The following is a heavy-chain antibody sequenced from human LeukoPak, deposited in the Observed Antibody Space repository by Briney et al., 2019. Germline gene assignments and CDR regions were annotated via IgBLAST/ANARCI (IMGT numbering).Heavy chain of an antibody. Sequence: ASVKVSCKASGYTFTSYDVSWVRQATGQGLEWMGWMNPNSGNTGYEQKFQGRVTMTRDTSISTAYMELSRLRSDDTAVYYCLALSGYWGQGTLVTVSS. V-gene: IGHV1-8*01. CDR3: LALSGY. CDR2: MNPNSGNT. J-gene: IGHJ4*02. D-gene: IGHD2/OR15-2a*01. CDR1: GYTFTSYD.